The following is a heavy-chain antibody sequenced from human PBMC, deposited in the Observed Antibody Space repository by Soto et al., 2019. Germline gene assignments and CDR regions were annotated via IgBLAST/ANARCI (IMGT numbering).Heavy chain of an antibody. J-gene: IGHJ6*02. CDR1: GFIFSTFT. CDR2: ISYDGTNT. Sequence: GGSLRLSCAASGFIFSTFTMHWVRQAPGKGLEWVAVISYDGTNTYYADSVKGRFTISRDNSKNTLDLQMSSLRSEDTAVHYCAKHPLVVVPAAQRPQNGMDIWGQGTTVTISS. CDR3: AKHPLVVVPAAQRPQNGMDI. V-gene: IGHV3-30-3*02. D-gene: IGHD2-2*01.